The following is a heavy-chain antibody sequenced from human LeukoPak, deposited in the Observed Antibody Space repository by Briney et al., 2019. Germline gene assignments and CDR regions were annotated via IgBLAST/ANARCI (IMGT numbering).Heavy chain of an antibody. D-gene: IGHD3-10*01. Sequence: SETLSLTCAVYGGSFSGYYWSWIRQPPGKGLEWIGEINHSGSTNYNPSLKSRVTISVDTSKNQFSLKLSSVTAADTAVYYCARPYGSGSYIIDPWGQGTLVTVSS. CDR2: INHSGST. V-gene: IGHV4-34*01. J-gene: IGHJ5*02. CDR3: ARPYGSGSYIIDP. CDR1: GGSFSGYY.